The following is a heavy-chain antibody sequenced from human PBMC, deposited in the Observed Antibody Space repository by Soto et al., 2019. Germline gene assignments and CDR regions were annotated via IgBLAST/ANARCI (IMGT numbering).Heavy chain of an antibody. CDR1: GGSISSSSYY. D-gene: IGHD3-22*01. V-gene: IGHV4-39*01. CDR2: IYYSGST. Sequence: PSETLSLTCTVSGGSISSSSYYWGWIRQPPGKGLEWIGSIYYSGSTYYNPSLKSRVTISVDTSKNQFSLKLSSVTAADTAGYYCARHQLFYYYDSSGYYSNSYYYYGMDVWGQGTTVTVSS. J-gene: IGHJ6*02. CDR3: ARHQLFYYYDSSGYYSNSYYYYGMDV.